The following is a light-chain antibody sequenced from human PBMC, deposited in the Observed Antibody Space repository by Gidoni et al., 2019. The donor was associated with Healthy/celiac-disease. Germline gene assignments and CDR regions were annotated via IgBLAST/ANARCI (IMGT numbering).Light chain of an antibody. Sequence: EIVMTQSPATLSVPPGERATLSCRARQSVSSNLAWYQQKPGQAPRLLIYGASTRATGIPARFSGSGSGTEFTLTISSLQSEDFAVYYCQQYNNWPRTFGQGTKVEIK. CDR1: QSVSSN. J-gene: IGKJ1*01. CDR3: QQYNNWPRT. V-gene: IGKV3-15*01. CDR2: GAS.